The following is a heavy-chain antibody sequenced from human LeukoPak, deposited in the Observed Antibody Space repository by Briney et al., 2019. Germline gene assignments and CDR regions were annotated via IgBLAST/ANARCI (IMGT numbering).Heavy chain of an antibody. Sequence: SETLSLTCTVSGGSISSYYWSWIRQPPGKGLEWIGYIYYSGSTNCNPSLKSRVTISVDTSKNQFSLKLSSVTAADTAVYYCARADYDILTGYYLFDYWGQGTLVTVSS. CDR2: IYYSGST. CDR1: GGSISSYY. CDR3: ARADYDILTGYYLFDY. J-gene: IGHJ4*02. V-gene: IGHV4-59*01. D-gene: IGHD3-9*01.